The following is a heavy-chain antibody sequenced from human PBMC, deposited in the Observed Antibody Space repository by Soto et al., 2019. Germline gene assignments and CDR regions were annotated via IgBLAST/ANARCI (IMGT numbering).Heavy chain of an antibody. CDR3: ARKEYSGYEFAY. CDR2: ISSSSNYI. CDR1: GFTFSTYS. D-gene: IGHD5-12*01. J-gene: IGHJ4*02. Sequence: EVQLVESGGGLVKPGGSLRLSCVASGFTFSTYSMNWVRQAPGKGLEWVSSISSSSNYIYYADSVKGRFTISRDNAKNSLYLQMNSLRAEDTAVYYCARKEYSGYEFAYWGQGTLVTVSS. V-gene: IGHV3-21*01.